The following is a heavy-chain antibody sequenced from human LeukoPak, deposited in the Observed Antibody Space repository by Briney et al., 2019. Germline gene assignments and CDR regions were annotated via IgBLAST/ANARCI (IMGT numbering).Heavy chain of an antibody. Sequence: SETLSLTCTVSGGSISDYYWSWIRQPPGKGLEWIGYIYYSGSTSYNPSLKSRVTISVDTSKNQSSLKLTSVTAADTAVYYCARTGSATEPNWFDPWGQGTLVTVSS. D-gene: IGHD1-14*01. J-gene: IGHJ5*02. CDR2: IYYSGST. V-gene: IGHV4-59*01. CDR3: ARTGSATEPNWFDP. CDR1: GGSISDYY.